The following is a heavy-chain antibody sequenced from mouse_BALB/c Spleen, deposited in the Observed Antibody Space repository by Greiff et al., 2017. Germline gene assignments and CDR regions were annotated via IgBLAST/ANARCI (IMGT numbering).Heavy chain of an antibody. Sequence: EVQLQQSGPELVKPGASVKISCKASGYSFTGYYMHWVKQSHVKSLEWIGRINPYNGATSYNQNFKDKASLTVDKSSSTAYMELHSLTSEDSAVYYCARGERYEGYYAMDYWGQGTSVTVSS. CDR3: ARGERYEGYYAMDY. J-gene: IGHJ4*01. D-gene: IGHD2-14*01. V-gene: IGHV1-26*01. CDR1: GYSFTGYY. CDR2: INPYNGAT.